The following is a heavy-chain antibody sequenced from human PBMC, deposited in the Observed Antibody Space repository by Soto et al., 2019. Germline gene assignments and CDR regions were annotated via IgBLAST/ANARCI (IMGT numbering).Heavy chain of an antibody. V-gene: IGHV1-18*01. CDR2: ISGYNGNT. Sequence: QVQLVKSGAEVKKPGASVKVSCKTSGYTFTSHGISWVRQAPGQGLEWMGWISGYNGNTKYAQKFQGRVTMTTDTSTRTAYMEVRSLRSDDTVVYYCARILYYHDIGTLRYFDLWGRGTLVTASS. CDR3: ARILYYHDIGTLRYFDL. CDR1: GYTFTSHG. D-gene: IGHD3-22*01. J-gene: IGHJ2*01.